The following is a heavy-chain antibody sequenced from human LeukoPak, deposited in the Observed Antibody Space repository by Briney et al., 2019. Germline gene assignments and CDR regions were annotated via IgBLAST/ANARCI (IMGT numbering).Heavy chain of an antibody. Sequence: GGSLRLSCAASGFTVSSNYMSWVRQAPGKGLEWVSVIYSGGSTYYADSVKGRFTISRDNSKNTLYLQMNSLRAEDTAVYYCARAVAVAAGAFDIWGQGTMVTVSS. CDR1: GFTVSSNY. CDR2: IYSGGST. V-gene: IGHV3-66*01. D-gene: IGHD6-19*01. J-gene: IGHJ3*02. CDR3: ARAVAVAAGAFDI.